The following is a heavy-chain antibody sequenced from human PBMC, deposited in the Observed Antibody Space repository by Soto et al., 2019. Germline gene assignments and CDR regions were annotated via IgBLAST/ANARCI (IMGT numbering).Heavy chain of an antibody. V-gene: IGHV4-59*01. J-gene: IGHJ6*02. CDR3: ARDIWFGGTHYGIDV. CDR1: GGSISGYH. Sequence: SETLSLTCTVSGGSISGYHWTWIRQPPGKGLEWIGYIYYTGITNYNPSLETRLTISVDTSKNQFSLKVNSVTAADTAVYYCARDIWFGGTHYGIDVWGQGTNVTV. D-gene: IGHD3-10*01. CDR2: IYYTGIT.